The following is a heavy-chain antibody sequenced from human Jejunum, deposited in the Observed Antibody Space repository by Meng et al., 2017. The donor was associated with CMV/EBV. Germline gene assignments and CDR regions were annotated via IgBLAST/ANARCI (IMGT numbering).Heavy chain of an antibody. CDR3: AGGGPAIYSPFDP. CDR1: GLSFNIAW. V-gene: IGHV3-23*01. Sequence: SGLSFNIAWISWVRQAPGRGLEWVSGISSSGGSTYDADSVKGRFSISRDNSRNTLYLQMMSLRAEDTAVYYCAGGGPAIYSPFDPWGQGTLVTVSS. D-gene: IGHD3-16*01. J-gene: IGHJ5*02. CDR2: ISSSGGST.